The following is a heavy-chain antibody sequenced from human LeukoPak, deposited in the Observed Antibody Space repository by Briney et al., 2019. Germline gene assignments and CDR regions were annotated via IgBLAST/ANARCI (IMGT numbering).Heavy chain of an antibody. D-gene: IGHD3-3*01. CDR1: GFTFSSSS. V-gene: IGHV3-21*01. CDR2: ISSSSSYI. Sequence: PGGSLRLSCAVSGFTFSSSSMNWVRQALGKGLEWVSSISSSSSYIYYADSVKGRFTISRDNAKNSLNLQMDSLRADDTAVYYCATSDDLWSGMDNWGQGTLVTVSS. J-gene: IGHJ4*02. CDR3: ATSDDLWSGMDN.